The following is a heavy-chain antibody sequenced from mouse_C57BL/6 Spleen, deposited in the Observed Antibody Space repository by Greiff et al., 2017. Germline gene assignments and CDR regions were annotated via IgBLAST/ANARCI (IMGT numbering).Heavy chain of an antibody. CDR2: INPSTGGT. J-gene: IGHJ4*01. CDR3: ANPDARDY. V-gene: IGHV1-42*01. CDR1: GYSFTGYY. Sequence: EVKLMASGPELVKPGASVKISCKASGYSFTGYYMNWVKQSPEKSLEWIGEINPSTGGTTYNQKFKAKATLTVDKSSSTAYMQLKSLTSEDSAVYYCANPDARDYGGQGTSVTVSA.